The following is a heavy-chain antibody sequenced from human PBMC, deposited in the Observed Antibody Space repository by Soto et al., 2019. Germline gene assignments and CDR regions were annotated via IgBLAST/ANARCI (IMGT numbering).Heavy chain of an antibody. D-gene: IGHD3-10*01. CDR2: ISATGGGT. Sequence: GGSLRLSCAASGFKFSNYAMSWVRQAPGKGLEWVSLISATGGGTYYADSVKGRFTISRDNSHNTLYLQVHSLTAEDTAVYYCAKDRRAGGNSAFYYDFWGQGAQVTVSS. CDR1: GFKFSNYA. CDR3: AKDRRAGGNSAFYYDF. J-gene: IGHJ4*02. V-gene: IGHV3-23*01.